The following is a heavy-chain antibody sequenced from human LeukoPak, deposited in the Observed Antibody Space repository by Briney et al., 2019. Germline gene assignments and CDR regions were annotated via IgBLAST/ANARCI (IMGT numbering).Heavy chain of an antibody. CDR2: IYHSGST. Sequence: PSETLSLTCTVSGGSISSGGYYWSWIRQPPGKGLEWIGYIYHSGSTYYNPSLKSRVTISVDRSKNQFSLKLSSVTAADTAVYYCARVVTMVRGSRKFDYWGQGTLVTVSS. J-gene: IGHJ4*02. CDR3: ARVVTMVRGSRKFDY. CDR1: GGSISSGGYY. D-gene: IGHD3-10*01. V-gene: IGHV4-30-2*01.